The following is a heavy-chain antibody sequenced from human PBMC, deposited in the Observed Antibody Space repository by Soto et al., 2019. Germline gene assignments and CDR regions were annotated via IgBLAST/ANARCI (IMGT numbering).Heavy chain of an antibody. CDR2: IYSGGDT. D-gene: IGHD5-12*01. CDR1: GFTVSSNY. J-gene: IGHJ4*02. V-gene: IGHV3-53*01. CDR3: ARDLCGYNPFDY. Sequence: GGSLRLSCAASGFTVSSNYMSWVRQAPGKGLEWVSAIYSGGDTKYADSVKGRFTISRDNSKNTLYLQMNSLRAEDTAVYYCARDLCGYNPFDYWGQGTLVTVSS.